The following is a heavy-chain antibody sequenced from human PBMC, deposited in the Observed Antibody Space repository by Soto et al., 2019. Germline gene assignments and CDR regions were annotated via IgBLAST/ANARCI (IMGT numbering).Heavy chain of an antibody. CDR2: IIPIFGTA. Sequence: ASVKVSCKASGGTFSSYAISWVRQAPGQGLEWMGRIIPIFGTANYAQKFQGRVTITADESTSTAYMELSSLRSEDTAVYYCSRGGELITGTTGDYYYYGMDVWGQGTTVTVSS. J-gene: IGHJ6*02. CDR3: SRGGELITGTTGDYYYYGMDV. D-gene: IGHD1-20*01. V-gene: IGHV1-69*13. CDR1: GGTFSSYA.